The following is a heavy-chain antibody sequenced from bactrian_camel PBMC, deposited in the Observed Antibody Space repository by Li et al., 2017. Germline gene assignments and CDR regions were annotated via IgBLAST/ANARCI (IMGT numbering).Heavy chain of an antibody. CDR2: ISRDGTS. D-gene: IGHD5*01. J-gene: IGHJ6*01. V-gene: IGHV3S55*01. CDR1: INFADDD. Sequence: HVQLVESGGGSVQAGGTLRLSCLANINFADDDMGWYRQAEGNECELVASISRDGTSYYADSVKGRFTISRDNAKNTVYLQMNSLKSEDTALYYCATGGKKWVGYLSYFAYWGQGTQVTVS. CDR3: ATGGKKWVGYLSYFAY.